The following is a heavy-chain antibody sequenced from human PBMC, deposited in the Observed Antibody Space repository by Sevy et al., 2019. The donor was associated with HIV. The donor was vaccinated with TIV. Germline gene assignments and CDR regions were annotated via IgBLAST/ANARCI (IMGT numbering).Heavy chain of an antibody. CDR1: GFTFSSYE. CDR3: ARDDRGYSGYDRGNFDY. Sequence: GESLKISCAASGFTFSSYEMNWVRQAPGKGLEWVSYISSSGSTIYYADSVKGRFTISRDNAKNSLYLQMKSLRAEDTAVYYCARDDRGYSGYDRGNFDYWGQGTLVTVSS. D-gene: IGHD5-12*01. CDR2: ISSSGSTI. V-gene: IGHV3-48*03. J-gene: IGHJ4*02.